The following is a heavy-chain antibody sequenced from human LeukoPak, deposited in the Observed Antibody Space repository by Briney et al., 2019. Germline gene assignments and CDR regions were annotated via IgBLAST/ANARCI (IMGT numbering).Heavy chain of an antibody. D-gene: IGHD2-2*01. J-gene: IGHJ6*02. CDR3: AREDCSSTSCYARYYYYYGMDV. V-gene: IGHV1-46*01. CDR2: INPSGGST. Sequence: ASVKVSCKASGYTFTSYYMHWVRQAPGQGLEWMGLINPSGGSTSYAQKFQGRVTMTRDTSTSTVYMELSSLRSEDTAVYYCAREDCSSTSCYARYYYYYGMDVWGQGTTVTVSS. CDR1: GYTFTSYY.